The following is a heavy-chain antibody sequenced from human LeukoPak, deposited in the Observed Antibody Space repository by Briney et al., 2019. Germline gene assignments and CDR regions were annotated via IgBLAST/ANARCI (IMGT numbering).Heavy chain of an antibody. Sequence: GGSPRLSCAASGFTFSSYSMNWVRQAPGKGLEWVSSISSSSSYIYYADSVKGRFTISRDNAKNSLYLQMNSLRAEDTAVYYCARDRWDDYVWGSYRSFDYWGQGTLVTVSS. CDR2: ISSSSSYI. CDR3: ARDRWDDYVWGSYRSFDY. V-gene: IGHV3-21*06. D-gene: IGHD3-16*02. CDR1: GFTFSSYS. J-gene: IGHJ4*02.